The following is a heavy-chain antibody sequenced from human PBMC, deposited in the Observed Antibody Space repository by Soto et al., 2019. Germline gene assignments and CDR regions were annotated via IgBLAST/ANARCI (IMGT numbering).Heavy chain of an antibody. V-gene: IGHV1-69*01. CDR1: GGTFSSYS. CDR3: ARDGGRHSGGIDY. CDR2: IIPIFGTA. J-gene: IGHJ4*02. Sequence: QVQLVQSGAEVKKPGSSVKVSCKASGGTFSSYSINWVRQAPGPGLEWMGEIIPIFGTANYAQKFQGRIPITADESTTTAYMELSSLRSEDTAVYYCARDGGRHSGGIDYWGQGTLVTVSS. D-gene: IGHD1-26*01.